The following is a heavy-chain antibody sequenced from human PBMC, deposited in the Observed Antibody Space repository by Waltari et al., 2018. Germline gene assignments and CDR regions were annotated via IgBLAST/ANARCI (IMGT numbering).Heavy chain of an antibody. CDR2: IKQDGSEK. V-gene: IGHV3-7*01. CDR1: GFTFSSYA. CDR3: ARDYYYYIDV. Sequence: EVQLVESGGGLVQPGGSLRLSCAASGFTFSSYAMSWVRQAPGKGLGWVANIKQDGSEKSYVDSVKGRFTISRDNAKNSVYLQMNSVRAEDTALYYCARDYYYYIDVWGKGTTVTVSS. J-gene: IGHJ6*03.